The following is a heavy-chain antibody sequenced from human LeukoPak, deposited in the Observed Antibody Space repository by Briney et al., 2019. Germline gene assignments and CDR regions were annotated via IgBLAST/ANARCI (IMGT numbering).Heavy chain of an antibody. J-gene: IGHJ4*02. CDR3: ARDRGGYEFFDS. D-gene: IGHD5-12*01. CDR2: ISTRSGTI. CDR1: GFTFSSYG. Sequence: GGSLRLSCAASGFTFSSYGMHWVRQAPGKGLEWVSYISTRSGTIYYTDSVKGRFTISRDNAKNSLYLQMNSLRDEDTAVYYCARDRGGYEFFDSWGQGILVTVSS. V-gene: IGHV3-48*02.